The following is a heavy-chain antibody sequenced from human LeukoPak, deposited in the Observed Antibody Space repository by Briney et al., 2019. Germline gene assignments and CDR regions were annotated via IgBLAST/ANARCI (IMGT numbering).Heavy chain of an antibody. V-gene: IGHV3-21*01. Sequence: PGGSLRLSCAASGFTFSSYSMNWVRQAPGKGLEWVSSISSSSSYIYYADSVKGRFTISRDNAKNSLYLQMNSLRAEDTAVYYCAREDSKSPKGRQKTGYSSSWSPYYFDYWGQGTLVTVSS. J-gene: IGHJ4*02. CDR3: AREDSKSPKGRQKTGYSSSWSPYYFDY. CDR1: GFTFSSYS. D-gene: IGHD6-13*01. CDR2: ISSSSSYI.